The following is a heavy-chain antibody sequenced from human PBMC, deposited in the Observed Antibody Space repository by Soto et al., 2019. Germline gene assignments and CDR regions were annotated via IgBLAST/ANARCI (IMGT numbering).Heavy chain of an antibody. CDR3: ARGSGRGRSLDVDY. CDR1: GFTVSSNY. J-gene: IGHJ4*02. D-gene: IGHD6-19*01. CDR2: IYSGGST. V-gene: IGHV3-53*04. Sequence: GGSLRLSCAASGFTVSSNYMSWVRQAPGKGLEWVSVIYSGGSTYYADSVKGRFTISRHNSKNTLYLQMNSLRAEDTGVYYCARGSGRGRSLDVDYWGQGSLVTVSS.